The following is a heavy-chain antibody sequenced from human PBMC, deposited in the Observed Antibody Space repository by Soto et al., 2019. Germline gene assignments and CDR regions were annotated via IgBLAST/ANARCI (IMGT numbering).Heavy chain of an antibody. CDR1: GGTFSSYA. CDR2: IIPIFGTA. CDR3: ARTMIVGAVYYYYGMDV. V-gene: IGHV1-69*13. D-gene: IGHD3-22*01. J-gene: IGHJ6*02. Sequence: SVKVSCKASGGTFSSYAISWVRQAPGQGLEWMGGIIPIFGTANYAQKFQGRVTITADESTSTAYMELSSLRSEDTAVYYCARTMIVGAVYYYYGMDVWGQGTTVTV.